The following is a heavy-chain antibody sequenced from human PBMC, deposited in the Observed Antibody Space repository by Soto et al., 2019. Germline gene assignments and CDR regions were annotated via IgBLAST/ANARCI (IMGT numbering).Heavy chain of an antibody. V-gene: IGHV4-61*01. CDR2: IYYSGST. J-gene: IGHJ4*02. D-gene: IGHD2-15*01. Sequence: SETLSLTCTVSGGSVSSGSYYWSWIRQPPGKGLEWIGYIYYSGSTNYNPSLKSRVTISVDTSKNQFSLKLSSVTAADTAVYYCARTERWSADYWGQGTLVTVSS. CDR3: ARTERWSADY. CDR1: GGSVSSGSYY.